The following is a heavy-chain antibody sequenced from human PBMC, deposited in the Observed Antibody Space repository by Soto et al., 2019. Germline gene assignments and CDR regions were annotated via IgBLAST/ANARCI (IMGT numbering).Heavy chain of an antibody. D-gene: IGHD2-2*01. CDR3: AREDRDRKRAPVPAAIDGMDV. J-gene: IGHJ6*02. V-gene: IGHV1-69*04. CDR2: IIPILGIA. Sequence: SVKVSCKASGGTFSSYTISWVRQAPGQGLEWMGRIIPILGIANYAQKFQGRVTITADKSTSTAYMELSSLRSEDTAVYYCAREDRDRKRAPVPAAIDGMDVWG. CDR1: GGTFSSYT.